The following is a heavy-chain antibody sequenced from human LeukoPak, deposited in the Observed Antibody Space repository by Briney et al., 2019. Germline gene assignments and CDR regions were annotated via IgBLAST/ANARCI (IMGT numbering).Heavy chain of an antibody. CDR2: ISAYNGNT. CDR3: ATYYDFWSGYYPRGYYFDY. CDR1: GYTFTSYG. J-gene: IGHJ4*02. V-gene: IGHV1-18*01. Sequence: ASVKVSCKASGYTFTSYGISWVRQAPGQGLECMGWISAYNGNTNYAQKLQGRVTMTTDTSTSTAYMELRSLRSDDTAVYYCATYYDFWSGYYPRGYYFDYWGQGTLVTVSS. D-gene: IGHD3-3*01.